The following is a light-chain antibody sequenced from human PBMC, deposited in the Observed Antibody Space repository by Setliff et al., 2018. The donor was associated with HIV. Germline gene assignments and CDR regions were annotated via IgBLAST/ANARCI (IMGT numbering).Light chain of an antibody. CDR2: EVN. CDR3: SSYAGNIVI. CDR1: SIDIGGYVY. V-gene: IGLV2-8*01. Sequence: QSVLTQPASVSGSPGQSITISCTGTSIDIGGYVYVSWYQQHPGKAPKLMTYEVNKRPSGVPDRFSASKSGNTTSLTVSGLQADDEGDYYCSSYAGNIVIFGGGTKVTVL. J-gene: IGLJ2*01.